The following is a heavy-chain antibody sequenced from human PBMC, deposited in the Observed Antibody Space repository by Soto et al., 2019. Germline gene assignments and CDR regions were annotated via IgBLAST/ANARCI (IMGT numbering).Heavy chain of an antibody. CDR3: TTDFKGDTAVDY. V-gene: IGHV3-15*01. CDR2: IKSKTDGETT. CDR1: GFTFSNAW. D-gene: IGHD5-18*01. J-gene: IGHJ4*02. Sequence: GESLKISCAASGFTFSNAWMSWVGQASGKGLEWVGRIKSKTDGETTDYAAPVKGRFTISRDDSKNTLYLHMSSLQTEDTALYYCTTDFKGDTAVDYWGQGTLVTVSS.